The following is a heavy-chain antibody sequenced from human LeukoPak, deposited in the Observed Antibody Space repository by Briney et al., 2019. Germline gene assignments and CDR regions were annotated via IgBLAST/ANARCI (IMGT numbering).Heavy chain of an antibody. J-gene: IGHJ3*02. V-gene: IGHV4-39*01. CDR3: ARDLMITFGGVIVSYACDI. CDR2: ILQSGST. Sequence: SETLSLTCTVSGGSIRSSNYYWAWIRQPPGKGLEWIGSILQSGSTFYNPSLESRITISVDTSKNQFSLKLSSVTAADTAIYYCARDLMITFGGVIVSYACDIWGQGTMVTVSS. CDR1: GGSIRSSNYY. D-gene: IGHD3-16*02.